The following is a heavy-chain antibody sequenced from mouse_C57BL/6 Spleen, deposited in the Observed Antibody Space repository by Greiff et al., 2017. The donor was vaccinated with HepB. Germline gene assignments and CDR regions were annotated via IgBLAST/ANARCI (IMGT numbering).Heavy chain of an antibody. CDR2: IWSGGST. CDR1: GFSLTSYG. CDR3: ANYGSSYDYAMDY. J-gene: IGHJ4*01. V-gene: IGHV2-2*01. Sequence: VQRVESGPGLVQPSQSLSITCTVSGFSLTSYGVHWVRQSPGKGLEWLGVIWSGGSTDYNAAFISRLSISKDNSKSQVFFKMNSLQADDTAIYYCANYGSSYDYAMDYWGQGTSVTVSS. D-gene: IGHD1-1*01.